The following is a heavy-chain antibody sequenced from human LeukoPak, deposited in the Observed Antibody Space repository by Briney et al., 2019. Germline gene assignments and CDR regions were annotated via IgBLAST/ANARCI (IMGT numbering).Heavy chain of an antibody. CDR1: GYTFTSYA. CDR2: IIPIFGTA. Sequence: ASVNVSFKASGYTFTSYAISWVRQAPGQGLEWMGGIIPIFGTANYAQKFQGRVTITADESTSTAYMELSSLRSEDTAVYYCARFTYYYDSSGYYYFDYWGQGTLVTVSS. V-gene: IGHV1-69*13. CDR3: ARFTYYYDSSGYYYFDY. D-gene: IGHD3-22*01. J-gene: IGHJ4*02.